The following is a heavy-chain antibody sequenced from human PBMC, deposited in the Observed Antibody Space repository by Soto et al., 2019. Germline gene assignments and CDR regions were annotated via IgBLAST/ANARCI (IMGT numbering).Heavy chain of an antibody. J-gene: IGHJ4*02. CDR1: GGSISSGGYY. CDR3: ARAPGYWSPFDY. V-gene: IGHV4-61*02. D-gene: IGHD2-8*02. Sequence: QVQLQESGPGLVKPSQTLSLTCTVSGGSISSGGYYWSWIRQHPGKGLEWIGRIYTSGSTNYNPSLKSRVTMSVDTSKNQFSLKLSSVTAADTAVYYCARAPGYWSPFDYWGQGTLVTVSS. CDR2: IYTSGST.